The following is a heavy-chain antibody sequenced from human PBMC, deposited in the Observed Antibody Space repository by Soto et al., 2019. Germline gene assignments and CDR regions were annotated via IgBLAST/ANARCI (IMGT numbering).Heavy chain of an antibody. J-gene: IGHJ6*02. CDR3: ARRLRVNSYGYFEQGYYYYGMDV. Sequence: PGESLKISCKGSGYSFTNYWIGWVRQMPGKGLEWMGIIYPGDSDTRYSPSFQGQVTISADKSISTAYLQWSSLKASDTAMYYCARRLRVNSYGYFEQGYYYYGMDVWGQGTTVTVSS. CDR2: IYPGDSDT. V-gene: IGHV5-51*01. CDR1: GYSFTNYW. D-gene: IGHD5-18*01.